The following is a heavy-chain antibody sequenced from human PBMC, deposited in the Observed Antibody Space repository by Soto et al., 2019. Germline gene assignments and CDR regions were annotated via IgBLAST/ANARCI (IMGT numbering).Heavy chain of an antibody. Sequence: GGSLRLSCAASGFTFSSYAMHWVRQAPGKGLEWVAVISYDGSNKYYADSVKGRFTISRDNSKNTLYLQMNSLRAEDTAVYYCARGMAARLDYYYYSGMDVWGQGTTVTVSS. D-gene: IGHD6-6*01. CDR2: ISYDGSNK. CDR1: GFTFSSYA. CDR3: ARGMAARLDYYYYSGMDV. V-gene: IGHV3-30-3*01. J-gene: IGHJ6*02.